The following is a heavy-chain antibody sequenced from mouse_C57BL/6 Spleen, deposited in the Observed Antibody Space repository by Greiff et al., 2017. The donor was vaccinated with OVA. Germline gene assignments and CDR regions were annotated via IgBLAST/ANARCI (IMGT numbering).Heavy chain of an antibody. D-gene: IGHD2-4*01. J-gene: IGHJ3*01. Sequence: QVQLQQPGAELVKPGASVKLSCKASGYTFTSYWMHWVKQRPGQGLEWIGMIHPNSGSTNYNEKFKSKTTLTVDKSSSTAYMQLSSLTSEDSAVYYCARYDYAWFAYWGQGTLVTVSA. CDR3: ARYDYAWFAY. CDR1: GYTFTSYW. CDR2: IHPNSGST. V-gene: IGHV1-64*01.